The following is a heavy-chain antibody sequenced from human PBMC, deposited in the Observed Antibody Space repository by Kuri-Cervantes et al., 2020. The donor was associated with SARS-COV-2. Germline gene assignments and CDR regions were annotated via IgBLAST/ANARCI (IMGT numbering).Heavy chain of an antibody. V-gene: IGHV4-59*01. CDR2: IYYSGST. D-gene: IGHD3-3*01. CDR1: GGSISSYY. CDR3: AREGVYFWSGYRFDY. J-gene: IGHJ4*02. Sequence: SETLSLTCTVSGGSISSYYWSWIRQPPGKGLEWIGYIYYSGSTNYNPSLKSRVTISVDTSKNQFSLKLSSVTAADTAVDYCAREGVYFWSGYRFDYWGQGTLVTVSS.